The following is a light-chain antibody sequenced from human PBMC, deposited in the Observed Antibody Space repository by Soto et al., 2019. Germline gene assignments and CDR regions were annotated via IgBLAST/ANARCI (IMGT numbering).Light chain of an antibody. CDR3: QQYNNWPPIT. J-gene: IGKJ5*01. V-gene: IGKV3-15*01. Sequence: EIVMTQSPATLSVSPVERAILSCMASQSISINLAWYQQKPGQAPRLLIYGASTRATGIPARFSGSGSGTEFTLTISSLQSEDSAVYYCQQYNNWPPITFGQGTRLEI. CDR2: GAS. CDR1: QSISIN.